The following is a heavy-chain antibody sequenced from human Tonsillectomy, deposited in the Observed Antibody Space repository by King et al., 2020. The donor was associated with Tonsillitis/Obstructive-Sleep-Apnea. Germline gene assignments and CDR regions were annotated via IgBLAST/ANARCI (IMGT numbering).Heavy chain of an antibody. Sequence: QLVQSGAEVKKPGSSVKVSCKASGGTFSSYAISWVRQAPGQGLEWMGWIIPIFGTANYAQKFQGRVTMTADESTSTAYMELSSLRSEDTAVYYCAPQLYSYGTNWFDPWGQGTLVTVSS. V-gene: IGHV1-69*01. J-gene: IGHJ5*02. CDR3: APQLYSYGTNWFDP. CDR1: GGTFSSYA. D-gene: IGHD5-18*01. CDR2: IIPIFGTA.